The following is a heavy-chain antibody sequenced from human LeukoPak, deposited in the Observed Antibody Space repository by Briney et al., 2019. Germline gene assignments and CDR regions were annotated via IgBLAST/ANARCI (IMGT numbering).Heavy chain of an antibody. CDR1: GYTFTSCY. V-gene: IGHV1-46*01. Sequence: GASVKVSCKASGYTFTSCYMHWVRQAPGQGLEWMGIINPSGGSTSYAQKFQGRVTMTSDTSTSTVYMELSSLRSEDTAVYYCARELGRNAFDVWGQGTMVTVSS. J-gene: IGHJ3*01. CDR3: ARELGRNAFDV. D-gene: IGHD7-27*01. CDR2: INPSGGST.